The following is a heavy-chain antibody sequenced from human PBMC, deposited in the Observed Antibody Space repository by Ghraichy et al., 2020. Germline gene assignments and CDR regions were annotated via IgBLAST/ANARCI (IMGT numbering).Heavy chain of an antibody. J-gene: IGHJ4*02. CDR3: ARGPMATITSY. CDR2: IYSGGST. CDR1: GFTVSSNY. D-gene: IGHD5-24*01. Sequence: GESLNISCAASGFTVSSNYMSWVRQAPGKGLEWVSVIYSGGSTYYADSVKGRFTISRHNSKNTLYLQMNSLRAEDTAVYYCARGPMATITSYWGQGTLVTVSS. V-gene: IGHV3-53*04.